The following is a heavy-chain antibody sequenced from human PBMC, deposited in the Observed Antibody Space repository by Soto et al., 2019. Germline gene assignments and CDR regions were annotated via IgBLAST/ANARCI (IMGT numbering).Heavy chain of an antibody. D-gene: IGHD3-3*01. CDR2: ICYSGST. J-gene: IGHJ4*02. V-gene: IGHV4-30-4*01. CDR1: GGYISSGDYY. CDR3: ARAVLNFDFWSGYPPPSGGFDY. Sequence: SETLSLICTVSGGYISSGDYYWSWIRQPPGKGLEWIGYICYSGSTYYNPSLKSRVTISVGTSKNQFSLKLSSVIAADTAVYYCARAVLNFDFWSGYPPPSGGFDYWGQGTLVTVSS.